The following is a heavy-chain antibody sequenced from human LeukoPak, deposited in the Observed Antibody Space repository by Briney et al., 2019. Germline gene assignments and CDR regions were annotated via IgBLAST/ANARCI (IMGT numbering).Heavy chain of an antibody. CDR1: GDSVSSNSAA. Sequence: SQTLSLTCAISGDSVSSNSAAWNWIRQSPSRGLEWLGRTYYRSKWYNDYAVSVKSRITINPDTSKNQFSLQLNSVTPEDTAVYYCARTREGDSSGYYRPASGYYYYMDVWGKGTTVTVSS. J-gene: IGHJ6*03. CDR3: ARTREGDSSGYYRPASGYYYYMDV. CDR2: TYYRSKWYN. D-gene: IGHD3-22*01. V-gene: IGHV6-1*01.